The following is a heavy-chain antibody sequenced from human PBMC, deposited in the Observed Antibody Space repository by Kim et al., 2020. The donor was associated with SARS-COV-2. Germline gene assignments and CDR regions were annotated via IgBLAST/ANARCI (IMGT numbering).Heavy chain of an antibody. Sequence: EKSRFTISRDNSKNTLYLQMNSLKAENTAVYYCAGDSHPGYYDSGLSTWGQGTLVTVSS. CDR3: AGDSHPGYYDSGLST. J-gene: IGHJ4*02. V-gene: IGHV3-66*01. D-gene: IGHD3-22*01.